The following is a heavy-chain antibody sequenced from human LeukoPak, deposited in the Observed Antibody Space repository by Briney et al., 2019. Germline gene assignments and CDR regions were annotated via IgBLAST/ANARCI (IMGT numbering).Heavy chain of an antibody. CDR2: INHSGST. Sequence: SETLSLTCAAYGGSFSGYYWSWIRQPPGKGLEWIGEINHSGSTNYNPSLKSRVTISVDTSKNQFSLKLSSVTAADTAVYYCARDLSGGSTNWFDPWGQGTLVTVSS. V-gene: IGHV4-34*01. CDR3: ARDLSGGSTNWFDP. J-gene: IGHJ5*02. D-gene: IGHD2-15*01. CDR1: GGSFSGYY.